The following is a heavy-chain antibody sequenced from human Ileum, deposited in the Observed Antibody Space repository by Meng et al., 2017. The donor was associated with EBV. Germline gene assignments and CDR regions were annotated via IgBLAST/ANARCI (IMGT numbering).Heavy chain of an antibody. D-gene: IGHD4-11*01. CDR3: ARGVTTVLYWFFDL. CDR2: ISADSGNT. CDR1: GYTFTNYG. V-gene: IGHV1-18*01. Sequence: QAQLVQLWAEVKKPGASLKVSCKASGYTFTNYGISWVRQAPGQGLEWMGRISADSGNTNYPQKFQGRVTMTTDTSTRTAYMEVRRLRSDDTAVYYCARGVTTVLYWFFDLWGRGTLVTVSS. J-gene: IGHJ2*01.